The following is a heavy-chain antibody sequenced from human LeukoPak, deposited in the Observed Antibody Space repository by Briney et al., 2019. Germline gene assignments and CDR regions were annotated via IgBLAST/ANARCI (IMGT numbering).Heavy chain of an antibody. Sequence: PGGSLRLSCAASGFTFSSYAMSWVRQAPGMGLEWVSAISGSGGNTYYADSVKGRFTISRDNSKNTLYLQMNSLRAEDTAVYYCAKDERGYCSSTSCSQEAYWGQGTLVTVSS. CDR3: AKDERGYCSSTSCSQEAY. D-gene: IGHD2-2*01. V-gene: IGHV3-23*01. CDR2: ISGSGGNT. J-gene: IGHJ4*02. CDR1: GFTFSSYA.